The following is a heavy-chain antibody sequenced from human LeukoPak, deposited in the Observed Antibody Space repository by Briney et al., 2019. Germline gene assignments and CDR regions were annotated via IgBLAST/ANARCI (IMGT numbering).Heavy chain of an antibody. CDR3: ARGAPNGYFDY. J-gene: IGHJ4*02. D-gene: IGHD2-8*01. CDR1: GFTFSSYS. Sequence: GALRLSCAASGFTFSSYSMSWVRQAPGKGLEWVSSISSSSSYIYYADSVKGRFTISRDNAKNSLYLQMNSLRAEDTAVYYCARGAPNGYFDYWGQGTLVTVSS. CDR2: ISSSSSYI. V-gene: IGHV3-21*01.